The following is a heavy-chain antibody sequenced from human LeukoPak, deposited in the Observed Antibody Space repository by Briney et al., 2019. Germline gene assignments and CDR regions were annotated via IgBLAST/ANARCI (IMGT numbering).Heavy chain of an antibody. V-gene: IGHV5-51*01. D-gene: IGHD3-22*01. CDR2: LYPGDSDT. J-gene: IGHJ5*02. CDR3: ARLTDYYDSSGYYRNYNWFDP. Sequence: GEPLKISCKGSGYSFINYWIAWVGQMPGKGLEWMGVLYPGDSDTKYNTSFKAQVPIPADKSINAAYLQWSSLTASDTAMYYCARLTDYYDSSGYYRNYNWFDPWGQGTLVTVS. CDR1: GYSFINYW.